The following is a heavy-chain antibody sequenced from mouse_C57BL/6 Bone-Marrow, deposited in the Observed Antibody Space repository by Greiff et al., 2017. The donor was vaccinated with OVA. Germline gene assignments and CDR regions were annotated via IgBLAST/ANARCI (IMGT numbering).Heavy chain of an antibody. CDR3: ARKGYYGRLDY. D-gene: IGHD1-1*01. V-gene: IGHV1-59*01. CDR2: IDPSDSYT. J-gene: IGHJ2*01. Sequence: VQLQQPGAELVRPGTSVKLSCKASGYTFTSYWMHWVKQRPGQGLEWIGVIDPSDSYTNYNQKLKGKATLTVDTSSSTAYMQLSSLTSEDSAVYYCARKGYYGRLDYWGQGTTLTVSS. CDR1: GYTFTSYW.